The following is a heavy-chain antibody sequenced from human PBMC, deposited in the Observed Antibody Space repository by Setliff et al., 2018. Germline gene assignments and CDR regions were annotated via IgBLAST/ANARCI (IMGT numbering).Heavy chain of an antibody. CDR2: VDHSGNT. V-gene: IGHV4-39*01. CDR3: ARRDSTGFYGYSLDF. Sequence: KPSETLSLTCTVSGDSISRSTYYWGWIRQSPGKGLDWIGTVDHSGNTFYNPSLKSRVTISVDTSKNQFSLKLTSVSAADTAVYYCARRDSTGFYGYSLDFWGQGTLVTVSS. D-gene: IGHD3-22*01. J-gene: IGHJ4*02. CDR1: GDSISRSTYY.